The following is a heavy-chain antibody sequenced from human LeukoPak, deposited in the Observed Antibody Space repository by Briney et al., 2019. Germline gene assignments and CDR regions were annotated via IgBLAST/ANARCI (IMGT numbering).Heavy chain of an antibody. CDR2: MYASGST. CDR1: GGSISNYY. D-gene: IGHD5-24*01. Sequence: SETLSLTCTVSGGSISNYYWSWIGQPAGEGLEWIGRMYASGSTSYNPSLKSRVTMSGDTSKNQFSLKLSSVTAADTAVYYCAASTEGLQVDYWGQGTLVTVPS. CDR3: AASTEGLQVDY. V-gene: IGHV4-4*07. J-gene: IGHJ4*02.